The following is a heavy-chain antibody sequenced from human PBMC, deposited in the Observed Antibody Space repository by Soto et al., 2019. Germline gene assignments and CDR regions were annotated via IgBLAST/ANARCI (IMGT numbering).Heavy chain of an antibody. V-gene: IGHV4-34*01. J-gene: IGHJ4*02. CDR3: TRGSADILTGYYDFDY. D-gene: IGHD3-9*01. CDR2: INHSGST. Sequence: QVQLQQWGAGLLKPSETLSLTCAVYGGSFSGYYWSWIRQPPGKGLEWIGEINHSGSTNYNPSLKSRVTISVDTSKNQFSLKLSYVTAADTAVYYCTRGSADILTGYYDFDYWGQGTLVTVSS. CDR1: GGSFSGYY.